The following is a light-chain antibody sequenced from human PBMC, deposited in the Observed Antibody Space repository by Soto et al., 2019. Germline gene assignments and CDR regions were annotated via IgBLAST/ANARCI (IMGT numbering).Light chain of an antibody. CDR3: QQSYSSPIT. V-gene: IGKV1-39*01. J-gene: IGKJ5*01. Sequence: DIQMTQSPSSLSASVGDRVSISCRASQSISKFLNWYHQKPGKAPKLLIYGASSLQSGVPSRFSGSGSGTDLTLTISSLQPEDFATYYCQQSYSSPITFGQGTRLEIK. CDR2: GAS. CDR1: QSISKF.